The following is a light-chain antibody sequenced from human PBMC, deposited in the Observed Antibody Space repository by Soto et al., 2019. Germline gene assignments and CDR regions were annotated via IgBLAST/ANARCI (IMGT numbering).Light chain of an antibody. V-gene: IGKV1-5*01. CDR2: DAS. CDR1: QSISHW. J-gene: IGKJ1*01. Sequence: DIQMTQAPSTLSASIGDRVIITCRASQSISHWLAWYQQKPGKAPKLLISDASILESGVPSRFSGSTSGTEFTLTISSLQPDDFATYYCQHYNSYSEAFGQGTKVDI. CDR3: QHYNSYSEA.